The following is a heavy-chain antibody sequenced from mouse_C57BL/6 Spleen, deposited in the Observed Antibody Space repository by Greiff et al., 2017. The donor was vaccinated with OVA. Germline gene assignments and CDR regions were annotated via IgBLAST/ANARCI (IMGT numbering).Heavy chain of an antibody. CDR3: ARSRDGYGGFAY. D-gene: IGHD2-2*01. CDR1: GYTFTDYY. CDR2: IYPGSGNT. Sequence: VQLQQSGAELVRPGASVKLSCKASGYTFTDYYINWVKQRPGQGLEWIARIYPGSGNTYYNEKFKGKATLTAENSSSTAYMQLSSLTSEDSAVYFCARSRDGYGGFAYWGQGTLVTVSA. J-gene: IGHJ3*01. V-gene: IGHV1-76*01.